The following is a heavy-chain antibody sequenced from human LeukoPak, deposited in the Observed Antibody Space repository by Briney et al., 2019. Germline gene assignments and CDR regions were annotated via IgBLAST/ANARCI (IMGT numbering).Heavy chain of an antibody. CDR1: GGSINSTTYS. V-gene: IGHV4-39*01. Sequence: SETLSLTCTVSGGSINSTTYSWDWIRQPPGKGLEWIGSIYYSGSTYYNPSLKSRVTISVDTSKNQFSLKLSSVTAADTAVYYCARLYAPAGYWGQGTLVTVSS. D-gene: IGHD2-2*02. CDR2: IYYSGST. CDR3: ARLYAPAGY. J-gene: IGHJ4*02.